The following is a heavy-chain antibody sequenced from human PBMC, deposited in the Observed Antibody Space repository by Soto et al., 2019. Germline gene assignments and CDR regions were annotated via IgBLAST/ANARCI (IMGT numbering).Heavy chain of an antibody. CDR3: AKGDDYNYGGSGGPNAY. J-gene: IGHJ4*02. V-gene: IGHV3-23*01. D-gene: IGHD4-4*01. Sequence: EVQLLESGGGLVQPGGSLRLSCAASGFTFSSYAMSWVRQAPGKGLEWVSAISGSSESTYFADSVKGRFTISRDNSKNTLYLQLNRLRADDTAVYYCAKGDDYNYGGSGGPNAYWGQGTLVTVSS. CDR1: GFTFSSYA. CDR2: ISGSSEST.